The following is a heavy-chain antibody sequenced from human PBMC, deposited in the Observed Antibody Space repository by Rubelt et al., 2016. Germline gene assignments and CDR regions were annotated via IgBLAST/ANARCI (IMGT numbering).Heavy chain of an antibody. CDR2: IWYDGGYK. V-gene: IGHV3-33*01. Sequence: GGGVVQPGRSLRLSCAASGFTFRTYGMHWVRQAPGTGLEWVAVIWYDGGYKYNADSVQGRFTISRDNAKNTPFLQMSSRRAEDTAVYYCARSEEGGIGVAGTFFWTSSDMDVWGQRSTVTVSS. CDR3: ARSEEGGIGVAGTFFWTSSDMDV. J-gene: IGHJ6*02. CDR1: GFTFRTYG. D-gene: IGHD6-19*01.